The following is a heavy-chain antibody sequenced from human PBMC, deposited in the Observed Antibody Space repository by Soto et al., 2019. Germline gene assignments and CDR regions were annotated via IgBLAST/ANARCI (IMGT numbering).Heavy chain of an antibody. CDR2: IYYLGST. D-gene: IGHD6-19*01. J-gene: IGHJ4*02. Sequence: QVQLQESGPGLVKPSQTLSLSCTVSGASISSGGYYWSWIRQHPGKGLEWIGSIYYLGSTHYNPSLMSRGAISLDTSKNQISLKLTSVAVADTAVYYCARMYASGWSFDSWGQGTLVTVSS. CDR1: GASISSGGYY. CDR3: ARMYASGWSFDS. V-gene: IGHV4-31*03.